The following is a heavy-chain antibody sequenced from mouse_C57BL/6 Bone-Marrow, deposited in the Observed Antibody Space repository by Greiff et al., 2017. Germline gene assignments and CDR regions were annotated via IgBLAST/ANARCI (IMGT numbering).Heavy chain of an antibody. CDR3: ARGGY. CDR1: GYTFTSYW. V-gene: IGHV1-69*01. CDR2: IDPSDSYT. J-gene: IGHJ3*01. Sequence: QVQLQQPGAELVMPGASVKLSCKASGYTFTSYWMHWVKQRPGQGLEWIGEIDPSDSYTNSNQKFKGKSTLTVDKSSSTAYMQLSSLTSEDSAVYYCARGGYWGQGTLVTVSA.